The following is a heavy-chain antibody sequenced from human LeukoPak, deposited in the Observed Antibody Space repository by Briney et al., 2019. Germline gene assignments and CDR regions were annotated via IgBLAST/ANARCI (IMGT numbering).Heavy chain of an antibody. CDR3: ARASRGITIFGVVLNWFDP. CDR1: GGSISSGDYY. Sequence: SQTLSLTCTVSGGSISSGDYYWSWIRQPPGKGLEWIGYIYYSGSTYYNPSLKSRVTISVDTSKNQFSLKLSSVTAADTAVYYCARASRGITIFGVVLNWFDPWGQGTLVTVSS. J-gene: IGHJ5*02. V-gene: IGHV4-30-4*08. CDR2: IYYSGST. D-gene: IGHD3-3*01.